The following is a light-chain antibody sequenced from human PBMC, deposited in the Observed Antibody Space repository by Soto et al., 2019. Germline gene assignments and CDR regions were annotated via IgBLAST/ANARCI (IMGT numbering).Light chain of an antibody. J-gene: IGKJ5*01. CDR2: DAS. CDR1: LSVSVY. CDR3: HQRQYWPPIT. V-gene: IGKV3-11*01. Sequence: VVLKQSPATLSLSPGARATLSCRTSLSVSVYLDWYQQKPGQAPRLLISDASNRATGIPARFSGSGSGTDFTLTISSLEPEDFVVYDCHQRQYWPPITFGQGTRLESK.